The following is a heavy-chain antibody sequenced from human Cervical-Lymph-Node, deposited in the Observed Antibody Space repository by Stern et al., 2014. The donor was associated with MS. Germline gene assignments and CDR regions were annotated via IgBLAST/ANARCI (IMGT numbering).Heavy chain of an antibody. Sequence: EVQLEESGGGLVKPGGSLGLSCEAAGFRFSNYDMNWVRQAPGKGLEWLSVISRTSSYIYYADSVKGRFTVSRDNAKNSLFLQIDSLRVEDTAVYYCARDGYGTNADYYGFDVWGQGTTVTVSS. CDR1: GFRFSNYD. CDR3: ARDGYGTNADYYGFDV. V-gene: IGHV3-21*01. CDR2: ISRTSSYI. J-gene: IGHJ6*02. D-gene: IGHD2-8*01.